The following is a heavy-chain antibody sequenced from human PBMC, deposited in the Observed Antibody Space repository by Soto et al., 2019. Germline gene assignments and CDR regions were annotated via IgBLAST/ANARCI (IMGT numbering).Heavy chain of an antibody. CDR2: IIPIFGTA. J-gene: IGHJ1*01. Sequence: SVKVSCKASGGTFSSYAISWVRQAPGQGFEWMGGIIPIFGTANYAQKFQGRVTITADESTSTAYMELSSLRSEDTAVYYCARGRSLVTAIFFGSADQHWGQGTLVTVSS. D-gene: IGHD2-21*02. V-gene: IGHV1-69*13. CDR3: ARGRSLVTAIFFGSADQH. CDR1: GGTFSSYA.